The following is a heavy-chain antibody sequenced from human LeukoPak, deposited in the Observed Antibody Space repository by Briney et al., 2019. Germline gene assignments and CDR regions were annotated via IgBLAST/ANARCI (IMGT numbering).Heavy chain of an antibody. CDR3: ATDRPGWESPPD. CDR1: GFTFSDYY. V-gene: IGHV3-11*01. CDR2: ISSSGSTI. Sequence: GGSLRLSCAASGFTFSDYYMIWIRQAPGKGLEWVSYISSSGSTIYYADSVKGRFTISRDNSKNTLYLQMNSLRAEDTAVYYCATDRPGWESPPDWGQGTLVTVSS. D-gene: IGHD1-26*01. J-gene: IGHJ4*02.